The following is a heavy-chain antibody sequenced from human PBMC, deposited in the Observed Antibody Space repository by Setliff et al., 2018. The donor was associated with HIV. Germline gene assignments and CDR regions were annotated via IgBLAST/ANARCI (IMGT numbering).Heavy chain of an antibody. D-gene: IGHD2-2*02. CDR1: DGSISNYY. V-gene: IGHV4-4*07. Sequence: KPSETLSLTCTVSDGSISNYYWNWIRQPAGKGPEWIGRIFTSGTTNYNPSLRSRVTISVDTSKNQFSLRLSSVTAADTAVYYCAREGFYNSYYYYMDVWGIGTTVTV. J-gene: IGHJ6*03. CDR3: AREGFYNSYYYYMDV. CDR2: IFTSGTT.